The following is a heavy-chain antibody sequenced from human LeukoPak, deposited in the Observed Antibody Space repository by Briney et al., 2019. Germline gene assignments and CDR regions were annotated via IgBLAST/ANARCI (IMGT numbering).Heavy chain of an antibody. J-gene: IGHJ4*02. CDR2: IRYDGSNK. CDR1: GFTFSSYS. Sequence: GGSLRLSCAASGFTFSSYSMNWVRQAPGKGLEWVAFIRYDGSNKYYADSVKGRFTISRDNSKNTLYLQMNSLRAEDTAVYYCARDGVRLVGATTRGGFDYWGQGTLVTVSS. CDR3: ARDGVRLVGATTRGGFDY. D-gene: IGHD1-26*01. V-gene: IGHV3-30*02.